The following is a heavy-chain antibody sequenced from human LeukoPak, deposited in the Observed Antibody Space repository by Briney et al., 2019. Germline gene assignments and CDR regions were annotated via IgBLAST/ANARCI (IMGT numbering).Heavy chain of an antibody. CDR2: INWNSGGI. J-gene: IGHJ4*02. CDR1: GFTFDDYA. Sequence: GRTLRLSCAASGFTFDDYAMRWVRHAPGKGLEWVSGINWNSGGIEYADCVKGRFTISRDNAKNSLYLQMNSLRPEDTALYYCAKGSRSIFGVISRWYFDFWGQGTLVSVSS. D-gene: IGHD3-3*01. V-gene: IGHV3-9*01. CDR3: AKGSRSIFGVISRWYFDF.